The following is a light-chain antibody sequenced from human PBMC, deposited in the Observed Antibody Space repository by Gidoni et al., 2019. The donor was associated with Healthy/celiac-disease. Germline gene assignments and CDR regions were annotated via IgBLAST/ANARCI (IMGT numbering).Light chain of an antibody. Sequence: DIQMTQSPSSLSASVGDRVTITCRASQSISSYLNWYQQKPGKAPKLLIYAASSLQSGVPSRFSGSGSGTYFTLTISSLQPEDFATYYCQHSYSTPTFGQGTQLEIK. CDR2: AAS. J-gene: IGKJ2*01. CDR1: QSISSY. CDR3: QHSYSTPT. V-gene: IGKV1-39*01.